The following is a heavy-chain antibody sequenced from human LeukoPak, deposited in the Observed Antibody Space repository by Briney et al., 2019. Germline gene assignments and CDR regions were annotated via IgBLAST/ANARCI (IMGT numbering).Heavy chain of an antibody. CDR2: ISYDGSNK. CDR3: ARAYYDSSGYPLDY. Sequence: PGRSLRLSCAASGFTFSSYAMHWVRQAPGKGLEWVAVISYDGSNKYYADSVKGRFTISRDNSKNTLYLQMNSLRAEDTAVYYCARAYYDSSGYPLDYWGQGTLVTVSS. V-gene: IGHV3-30*04. J-gene: IGHJ4*02. CDR1: GFTFSSYA. D-gene: IGHD3-22*01.